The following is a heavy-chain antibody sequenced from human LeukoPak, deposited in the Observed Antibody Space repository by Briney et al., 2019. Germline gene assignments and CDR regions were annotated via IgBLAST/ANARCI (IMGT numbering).Heavy chain of an antibody. Sequence: SETLSLTCTVSGGSISNYYWSWIRQPPGKGLEWIGYIYYTGDTNHNPSLKSRVTISIDTSKNQLSLTLHSVTAADTAVYYCARHPFATPFDYWGQGILVTVSS. CDR3: ARHPFATPFDY. CDR2: IYYTGDT. D-gene: IGHD2-15*01. V-gene: IGHV4-59*08. J-gene: IGHJ4*02. CDR1: GGSISNYY.